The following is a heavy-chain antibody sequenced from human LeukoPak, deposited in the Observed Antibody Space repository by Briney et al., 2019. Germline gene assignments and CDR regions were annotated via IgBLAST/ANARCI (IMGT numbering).Heavy chain of an antibody. V-gene: IGHV3-23*01. CDR1: GFTFSSYA. J-gene: IGHJ6*02. Sequence: GGSLTLSCAASGFTFSSYATSWVRQAPGKGLEWVSAIIGSGGSTYYADSVKGRFTISRDNSKNTLYLQMNSLRAEDTAVYYCAKGDRGGTFFANGMDVWGQGTTVTVSS. CDR2: IIGSGGST. CDR3: AKGDRGGTFFANGMDV. D-gene: IGHD2-15*01.